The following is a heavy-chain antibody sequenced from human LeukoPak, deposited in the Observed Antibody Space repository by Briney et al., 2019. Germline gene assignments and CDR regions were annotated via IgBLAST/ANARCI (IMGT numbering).Heavy chain of an antibody. D-gene: IGHD2-21*02. J-gene: IGHJ4*02. CDR3: ARVLGCGGDCYYFDY. CDR2: ISAYNGNT. Sequence: ASVKVSCKASGYTFTSYGISWVRQAPGQGLEWMGWISAYNGNTNYAQKLQGRVTMTTDTSTSTAYMELGSLRSDDTAVYYCARVLGCGGDCYYFDYWGQGTLVTVSS. V-gene: IGHV1-18*01. CDR1: GYTFTSYG.